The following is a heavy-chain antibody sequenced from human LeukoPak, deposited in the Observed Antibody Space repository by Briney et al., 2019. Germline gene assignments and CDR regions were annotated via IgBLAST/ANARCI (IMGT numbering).Heavy chain of an antibody. J-gene: IGHJ4*02. CDR3: ARDWRYCSGGSCSYYFDY. D-gene: IGHD2-15*01. Sequence: SETLSLTCTVSGVSISSYYWSWIRQPAGKGLEWIGRIYTSGSTNYNPSLNSRVTISVDKSKNHLSLNLGSVTVADTAVYYCARDWRYCSGGSCSYYFDYWGQGALVTVSS. CDR1: GVSISSYY. V-gene: IGHV4-4*07. CDR2: IYTSGST.